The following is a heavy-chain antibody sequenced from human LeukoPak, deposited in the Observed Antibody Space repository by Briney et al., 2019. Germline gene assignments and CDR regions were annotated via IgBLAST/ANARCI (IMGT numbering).Heavy chain of an antibody. CDR3: ARVRSGNYYEDRGAFDI. CDR1: GGSISSSSYY. Sequence: PSETLSLTCTVSGGSISSSSYYWGWIRQPPGKGLEWIGSIYYSGSTYYNPSLKSRVTISVDTSKNQFSLKLTSVTAADTAVYFCARVRSGNYYEDRGAFDIWGHGTMVTVSS. V-gene: IGHV4-39*07. D-gene: IGHD3-22*01. CDR2: IYYSGST. J-gene: IGHJ3*02.